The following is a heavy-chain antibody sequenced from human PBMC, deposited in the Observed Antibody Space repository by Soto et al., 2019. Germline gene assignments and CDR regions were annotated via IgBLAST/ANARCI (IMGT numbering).Heavy chain of an antibody. CDR2: ISSSSSTI. V-gene: IGHV3-48*01. Sequence: EVQLVESGGGLVQPGGSLRLSCAASGFTFSSYSMNWVRQAPGKGLEWVSYISSSSSTIYYADSVKGRFTISSDNAKNSLYLQLNSLSAADTAVYYFARALAAAILDYWGQGTLVTVSS. J-gene: IGHJ4*02. CDR1: GFTFSSYS. CDR3: ARALAAAILDY. D-gene: IGHD6-13*01.